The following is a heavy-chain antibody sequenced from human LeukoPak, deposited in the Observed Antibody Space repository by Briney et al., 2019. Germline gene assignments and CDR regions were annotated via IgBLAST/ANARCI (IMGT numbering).Heavy chain of an antibody. CDR1: GYSFTDYI. CDR2: ISVYYGNT. D-gene: IGHD6-6*01. CDR3: ARVGAALDDYYYYMDV. V-gene: IGHV1-18*01. Sequence: ASVKVSCKTSGYSFTDYIIAWVRQAPGQGLEWMGWISVYYGNTNYAQKLQGRVTMTTDTSTSTAYMELRSLRSDDTAVYYCARVGAALDDYYYYMDVWGKGTTVTVSS. J-gene: IGHJ6*03.